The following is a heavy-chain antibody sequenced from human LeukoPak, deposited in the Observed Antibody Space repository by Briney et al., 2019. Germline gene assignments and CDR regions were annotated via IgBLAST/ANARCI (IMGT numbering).Heavy chain of an antibody. CDR3: AKGGIAVASTSYYYMDV. CDR2: ISGSGGTT. J-gene: IGHJ6*03. D-gene: IGHD6-19*01. Sequence: PGGSLRLSCAASGFTVSSNYMSWVRQAPGKGLEWVAAISGSGGTTHYADSVKGRFTISRDNSKNTLYLQMNSLRAEDTAVYYCAKGGIAVASTSYYYMDVWGKGTTVTSSS. V-gene: IGHV3-23*01. CDR1: GFTVSSNY.